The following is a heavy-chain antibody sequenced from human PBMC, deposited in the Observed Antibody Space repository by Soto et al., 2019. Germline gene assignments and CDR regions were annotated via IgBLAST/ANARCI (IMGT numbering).Heavy chain of an antibody. CDR3: AKLGYYDSSGTNSTLDY. Sequence: PGGSLRLSCAASGFTFSSYGMHWVRQAPGKGLEWVAVISYDGSNKYYADSVKGRFTISRDNSKNTLYLQMNSLRAEDTAVYYCAKLGYYDSSGTNSTLDYWVQGTLVTV. V-gene: IGHV3-30*18. D-gene: IGHD3-22*01. CDR2: ISYDGSNK. J-gene: IGHJ4*02. CDR1: GFTFSSYG.